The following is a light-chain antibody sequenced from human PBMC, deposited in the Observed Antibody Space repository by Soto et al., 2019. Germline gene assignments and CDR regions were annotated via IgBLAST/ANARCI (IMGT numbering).Light chain of an antibody. Sequence: DIQMTQSPSSLYASVGDRDTITCRASQGISNYLAWYQQKPGKVPKLLIYAASTLRSGVPSRFSGSGSGTDFTLTISSLQPEDVATYYGQKYNSAPLFGGGTKVEIK. CDR3: QKYNSAPL. CDR1: QGISNY. CDR2: AAS. V-gene: IGKV1-27*01. J-gene: IGKJ4*01.